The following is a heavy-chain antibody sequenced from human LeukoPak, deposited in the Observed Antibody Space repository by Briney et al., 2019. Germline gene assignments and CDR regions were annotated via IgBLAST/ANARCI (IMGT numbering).Heavy chain of an antibody. Sequence: GGSLRLSCAASRFIFTNYWIHWVRQAPGKGLVWVSHVNNDGSATSYADSVRGRFTISRDNAKNSLYLQMNSLRAEDTAVYYCAREIVGTTVEYWGQGTLVTVSS. J-gene: IGHJ4*02. V-gene: IGHV3-74*01. CDR2: VNNDGSAT. CDR1: RFIFTNYW. D-gene: IGHD1-26*01. CDR3: AREIVGTTVEY.